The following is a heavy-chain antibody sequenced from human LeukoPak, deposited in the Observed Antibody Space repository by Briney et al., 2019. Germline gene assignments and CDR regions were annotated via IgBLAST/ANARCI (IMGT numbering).Heavy chain of an antibody. D-gene: IGHD4-17*01. V-gene: IGHV1-18*01. CDR3: ARESPNYGDSYYYYYYYMDV. Sequence: GASVKVSCKVSGYTFSSYGITWVRQAPGQGLEWMGWISAYNGNTNYAQKLQGRVTMTTDTSTSTAYMELRSLRSDDTAVYYCARESPNYGDSYYYYYYYMDVWGKGTTVTVSS. CDR1: GYTFSSYG. J-gene: IGHJ6*03. CDR2: ISAYNGNT.